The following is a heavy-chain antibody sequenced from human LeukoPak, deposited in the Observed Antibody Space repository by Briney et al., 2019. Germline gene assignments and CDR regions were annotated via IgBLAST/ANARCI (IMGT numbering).Heavy chain of an antibody. D-gene: IGHD5-18*01. CDR2: INHSGST. J-gene: IGHJ4*02. Sequence: SVTLSLTCAVYGGSFSGYYWSWIRQPPGKGLEWIGEINHSGSTNYNPSLKSRVTISVDRSKNQFSLKLSSVTAADTAVYYCARTAMAHFDYWGQGTLVTVSS. CDR3: ARTAMAHFDY. CDR1: GGSFSGYY. V-gene: IGHV4-34*01.